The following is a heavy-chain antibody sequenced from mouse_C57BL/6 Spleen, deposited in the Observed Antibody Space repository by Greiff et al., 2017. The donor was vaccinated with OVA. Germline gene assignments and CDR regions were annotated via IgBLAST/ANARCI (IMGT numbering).Heavy chain of an antibody. V-gene: IGHV2-5*01. D-gene: IGHD3-3*01. Sequence: QVQLKESGPGLVQPSQSLSITCTVSGFSLTSYGVHWVRQSPGKGLEWLGVIWRGGSTDYNAAFMSSLIITKDNSKSQVFFKMNSLQADDTAIYYCAKNTPSTGTGYAMDYWGQGTSVTVSS. CDR3: AKNTPSTGTGYAMDY. J-gene: IGHJ4*01. CDR2: IWRGGST. CDR1: GFSLTSYG.